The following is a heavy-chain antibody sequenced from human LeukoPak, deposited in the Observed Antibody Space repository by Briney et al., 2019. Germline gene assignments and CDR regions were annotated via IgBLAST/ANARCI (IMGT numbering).Heavy chain of an antibody. D-gene: IGHD3-3*01. J-gene: IGHJ5*02. V-gene: IGHV4-34*01. CDR2: INHSGST. CDR1: GGSFSGYY. CDR3: ARAIGTYYDFWSGLSVWFDP. Sequence: PSETLSLTCAVYGGSFSGYYWSWIRQPPGKGLEWIGEINHSGSTNYNPSLKSRVTISVGTSKNQFSLKLSSVTAADTAVYYCARAIGTYYDFWSGLSVWFDPWGQGTLVTVSS.